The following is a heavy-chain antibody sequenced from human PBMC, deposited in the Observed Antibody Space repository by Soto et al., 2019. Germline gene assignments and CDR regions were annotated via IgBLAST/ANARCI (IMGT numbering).Heavy chain of an antibody. D-gene: IGHD4-17*01. Sequence: ASVKVSCKASGYTFTSYGISRVRQAPGQGLEWMGWISAYNGNTNYAQKLQGRVTMTTDTSTSTAYMELRSLRSDDTAVYYCARSLVIVGYGDYKWTKTAKFDFADYWGQGTLVTVSS. V-gene: IGHV1-18*01. CDR2: ISAYNGNT. CDR1: GYTFTSYG. CDR3: ARSLVIVGYGDYKWTKTAKFDFADY. J-gene: IGHJ4*02.